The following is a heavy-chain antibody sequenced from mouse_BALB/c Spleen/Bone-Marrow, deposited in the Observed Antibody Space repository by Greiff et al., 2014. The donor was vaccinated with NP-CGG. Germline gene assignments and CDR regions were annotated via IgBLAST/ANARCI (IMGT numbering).Heavy chain of an antibody. CDR1: GFSFSGYG. J-gene: IGHJ3*01. D-gene: IGHD2-4*01. CDR3: ARGYDYDSWFAY. V-gene: IGHV5-6-3*01. CDR2: INSNGGST. Sequence: EVQVVESGGGLVQPGGSLKLSCAASGFSFSGYGMSWVRQTPDKRLESVATINSNGGSTYYSDSVRGRFTISRDNAKNTLYLQMSSLKSEDTAMYYCARGYDYDSWFAYWGQGTLVTVSA.